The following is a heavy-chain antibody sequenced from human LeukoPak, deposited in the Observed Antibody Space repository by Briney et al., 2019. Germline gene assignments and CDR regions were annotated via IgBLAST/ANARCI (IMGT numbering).Heavy chain of an antibody. D-gene: IGHD6-19*01. Sequence: GGSLRLSCAASGFSFSSYSMNWVRQAPGKGLEWVSSISSSSSYIYYADPVKGRFTISRDNAKTSLYLQMNSLRAEDTAVYYCARGYIRGWFCYWGEGALGSVSS. CDR2: ISSSSSYI. J-gene: IGHJ4*02. CDR3: ARGYIRGWFCY. V-gene: IGHV3-21*01. CDR1: GFSFSSYS.